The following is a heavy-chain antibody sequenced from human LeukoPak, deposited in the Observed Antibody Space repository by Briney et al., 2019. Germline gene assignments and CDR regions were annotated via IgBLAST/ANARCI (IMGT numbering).Heavy chain of an antibody. Sequence: GGSLRLSCAASGFTFSNYGMHWVRQAPGKGLEWVAVISYDGDNKYYADSVKGRFAISRDNSKNTLYLQMNSLRAEDTAVYYCAKDRLTGLGYGPAFDYWGQGTLVTVSS. V-gene: IGHV3-30*18. J-gene: IGHJ4*02. D-gene: IGHD5-18*01. CDR1: GFTFSNYG. CDR2: ISYDGDNK. CDR3: AKDRLTGLGYGPAFDY.